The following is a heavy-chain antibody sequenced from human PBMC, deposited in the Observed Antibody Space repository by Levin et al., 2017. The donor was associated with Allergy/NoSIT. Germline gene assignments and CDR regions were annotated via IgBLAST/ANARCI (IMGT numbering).Heavy chain of an antibody. CDR1: GFTFNTYT. CDR2: ISSSGSHI. J-gene: IGHJ3*01. CDR3: VRGDDAFDF. V-gene: IGHV3-21*01. Sequence: PGGSLRLSCAASGFTFNTYTMNWVRQAPGKGLEWVSSISSSGSHIYFADSMKGRFAISRDNVKNSLFLEMNSLRDEDAAVYYCVRGDDAFDFWGHGTIVTVSS.